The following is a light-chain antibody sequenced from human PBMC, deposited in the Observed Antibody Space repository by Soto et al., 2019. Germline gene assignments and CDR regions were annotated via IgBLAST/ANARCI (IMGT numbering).Light chain of an antibody. CDR1: SSDVGGYNY. CDR3: STFAGTNNVV. V-gene: IGLV2-8*01. Sequence: QSALTQPPSASGSPGQSVTISCTGTSSDVGGYNYVSWYQQHPGKAPKLMISEVSKRPSGVPDRFSGSKSGNTASLTVSGPQAEDEADYYCSTFAGTNNVVFGGGTKVTVL. J-gene: IGLJ2*01. CDR2: EVS.